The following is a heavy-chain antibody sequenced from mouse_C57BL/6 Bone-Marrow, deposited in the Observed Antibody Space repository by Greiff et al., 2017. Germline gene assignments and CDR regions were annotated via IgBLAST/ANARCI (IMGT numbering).Heavy chain of an antibody. J-gene: IGHJ1*03. CDR3: AHGNYFYWYFAV. D-gene: IGHD2-1*01. Sequence: QVQLQQSGPELARPWASVKISCQASGYTFTSYWMHWVKQRPGRGLEWIGRIDPNSGGTKYNEKFKSKATLTVDKPSSTAYMQLSSLTSEDSAVYYCAHGNYFYWYFAVWGTGTTVTVSS. CDR2: IDPNSGGT. CDR1: GYTFTSYW. V-gene: IGHV1-72*01.